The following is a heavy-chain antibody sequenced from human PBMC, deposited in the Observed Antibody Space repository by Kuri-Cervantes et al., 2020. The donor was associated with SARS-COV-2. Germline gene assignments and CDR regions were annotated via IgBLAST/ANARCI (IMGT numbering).Heavy chain of an antibody. J-gene: IGHJ6*02. D-gene: IGHD3-3*01. CDR2: INSDGSTT. CDR1: GFTFSSYS. Sequence: GGSLRLSCAASGFTFSSYSMHWVRQAPGKGLVWVSRINSDGSTTNYADSVKGRFTISRDNSKNTLYLQMNSLRAEDTAVYYCARGKTYYDFWSPYPNLYGMDVWGQGTTVTGSS. V-gene: IGHV3-74*01. CDR3: ARGKTYYDFWSPYPNLYGMDV.